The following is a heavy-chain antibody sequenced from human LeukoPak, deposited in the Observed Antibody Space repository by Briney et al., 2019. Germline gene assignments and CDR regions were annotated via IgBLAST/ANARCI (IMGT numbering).Heavy chain of an antibody. J-gene: IGHJ4*02. CDR2: IYHSGST. CDR3: ARLQGYDILTGYHYFDY. V-gene: IGHV4-4*02. D-gene: IGHD3-9*01. CDR1: GGSISSSNW. Sequence: PSETLSLTCAVSGGSISSSNWWSWVRQPPGKGLEWIGEIYHSGSTNYNPSLKSRVTISVDKSKNQFSLKLSSVTAADTAVYYCARLQGYDILTGYHYFDYWGQGTLVTVSS.